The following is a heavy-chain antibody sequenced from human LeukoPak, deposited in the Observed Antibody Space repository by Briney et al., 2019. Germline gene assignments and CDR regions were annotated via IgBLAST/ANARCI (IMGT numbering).Heavy chain of an antibody. V-gene: IGHV4-38-2*01. CDR2: IYHSGTT. Sequence: SETLSLTCAVSGSSISSGYYWGWIRQPPGKGLEWIGNIYHSGTTYYNPSLKSRVTISIDTSKNQFSLKLSSVTAADTAVYYCARGFSTVTTGDYWGQGTLVTASS. CDR3: ARGFSTVTTGDY. J-gene: IGHJ4*02. D-gene: IGHD4-17*01. CDR1: GSSISSGYY.